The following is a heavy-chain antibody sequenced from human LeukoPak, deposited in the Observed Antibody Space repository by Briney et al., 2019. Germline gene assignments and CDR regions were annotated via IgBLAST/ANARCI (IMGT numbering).Heavy chain of an antibody. CDR1: GFTFSSYG. D-gene: IGHD2-21*02. CDR2: ISGSGGST. V-gene: IGHV3-23*01. J-gene: IGHJ4*02. Sequence: PGGSLRLSCAASGFTFSSYGMSWVRQAPGKGLEWVSAISGSGGSTYYADSVKGRFTISRDNSKNTLYLQMNSLRAEDTAVYYCARLFVVTAIFDYWGQGTLVTVSS. CDR3: ARLFVVTAIFDY.